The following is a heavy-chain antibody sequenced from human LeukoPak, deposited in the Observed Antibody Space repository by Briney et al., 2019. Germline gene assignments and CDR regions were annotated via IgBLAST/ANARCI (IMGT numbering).Heavy chain of an antibody. J-gene: IGHJ5*02. CDR3: ARLLRVGYCSTTTCNWFDP. CDR1: GGSISSSSYY. V-gene: IGHV4-39*07. CDR2: IYYSGST. Sequence: SETLSLTCTVSGGSISSSSYYWGRIRQPPGKGLEWIGSIYYSGSTYYSPSLKSRVTISVDTSKNQFSLKLSSVTAADTAVYYCARLLRVGYCSTTTCNWFDPWGQGTLVTVSS. D-gene: IGHD2-2*03.